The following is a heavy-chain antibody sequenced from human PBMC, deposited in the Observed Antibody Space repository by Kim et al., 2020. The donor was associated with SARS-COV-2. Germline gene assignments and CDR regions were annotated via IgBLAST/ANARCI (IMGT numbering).Heavy chain of an antibody. Sequence: SPSFQGQVTISADKSISTAYLQWSSLKASDTAMYYCARQSGIAAAVAFDIWGQGTMVTVSS. CDR3: ARQSGIAAAVAFDI. V-gene: IGHV5-51*01. D-gene: IGHD6-13*01. J-gene: IGHJ3*02.